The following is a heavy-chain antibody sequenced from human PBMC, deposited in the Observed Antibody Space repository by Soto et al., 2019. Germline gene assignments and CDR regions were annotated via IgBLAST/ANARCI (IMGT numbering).Heavy chain of an antibody. CDR1: GGSVSSGSYY. D-gene: IGHD3-16*02. V-gene: IGHV4-61*01. CDR2: IYYSRST. Sequence: SETLSLTCTVSGGSVSSGSYYWSWIRQPPGKGLEWIGYIYYSRSTNYNPSLKSRVTISVDTSKNQFSLKLSSVTAADTAVYYCARAKRSMITFGGVIVTYYFDYWGQGTLVTVSS. CDR3: ARAKRSMITFGGVIVTYYFDY. J-gene: IGHJ4*02.